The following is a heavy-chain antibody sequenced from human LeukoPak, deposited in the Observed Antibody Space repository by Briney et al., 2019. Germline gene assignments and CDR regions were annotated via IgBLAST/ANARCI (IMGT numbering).Heavy chain of an antibody. CDR3: ARLGNSSGERTVHY. Sequence: SETLSLTCTLSGGSISSSSYYWCWIRQPPGKGLEWIGSIYYSGSTYYNPSLKSRVTISVDTSKNQFSLKLSSVTAADTAVYYCARLGNSSGERTVHYWGQGTLVTVSS. J-gene: IGHJ4*02. CDR2: IYYSGST. CDR1: GGSISSSSYY. D-gene: IGHD3-22*01. V-gene: IGHV4-39*01.